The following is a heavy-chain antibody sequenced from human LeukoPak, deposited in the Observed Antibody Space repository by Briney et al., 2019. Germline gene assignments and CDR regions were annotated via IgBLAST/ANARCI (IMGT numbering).Heavy chain of an antibody. D-gene: IGHD2-2*01. J-gene: IGHJ4*02. CDR2: IISSSSFI. V-gene: IGHV3-21*03. CDR3: ARDFGGYCSSSSCYLGFLDY. Sequence: GGFLRPSCAASGFTFSSYTMNWVRQAPGKGLEWVSSIISSSSFIYYADSVKGRFTISRDNAKNSLYLQMNSLRAEDTAVYYCARDFGGYCSSSSCYLGFLDYWGQGTLVTVSS. CDR1: GFTFSSYT.